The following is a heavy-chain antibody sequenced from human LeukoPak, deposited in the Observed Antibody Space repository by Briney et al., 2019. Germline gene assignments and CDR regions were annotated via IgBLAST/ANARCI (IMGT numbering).Heavy chain of an antibody. Sequence: GSLRLSCAASGFTFTHSWMSWVRQAPGKGLEWVANIKQDGSEKHYVDSVEGRFTISRDNAKNSVSLQMNSLRGEDTAVYYCVRALGSSSADYWGQGTLVTVSS. D-gene: IGHD6-6*01. CDR1: GFTFTHSW. V-gene: IGHV3-7*01. J-gene: IGHJ4*02. CDR2: IKQDGSEK. CDR3: VRALGSSSADY.